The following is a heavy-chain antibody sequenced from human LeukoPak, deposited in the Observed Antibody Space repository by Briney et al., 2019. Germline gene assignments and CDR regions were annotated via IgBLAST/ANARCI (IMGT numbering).Heavy chain of an antibody. CDR3: AREHLFSGSENYVLHNWFDP. J-gene: IGHJ5*02. CDR1: GYTFTDYY. V-gene: IGHV1-2*02. Sequence: GASVKVSCKASGYTFTDYYMHWVRQAPGQGLEWMGRINPDTGGTNSAQRFQGRVTMTRDTSIRTAYMELSNLRSDDTAVYYCAREHLFSGSENYVLHNWFDPWGQGTLVTVSS. D-gene: IGHD3-10*01. CDR2: INPDTGGT.